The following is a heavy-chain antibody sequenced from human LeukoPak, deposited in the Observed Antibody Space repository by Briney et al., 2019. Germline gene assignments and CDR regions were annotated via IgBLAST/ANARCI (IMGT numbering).Heavy chain of an antibody. CDR2: IKQDGSEK. Sequence: GGSLRLSCAASGFTFSSYWMSWVRQAPGKGLEWVANIKQDGSEKYYVDSVKGRFTISRDNAKSSLYLQMNSLRAEDTAVYYCTRDRWGGGYTSRGMDVWGKGTTVTISS. D-gene: IGHD5-12*01. J-gene: IGHJ6*04. CDR3: TRDRWGGGYTSRGMDV. V-gene: IGHV3-7*01. CDR1: GFTFSSYW.